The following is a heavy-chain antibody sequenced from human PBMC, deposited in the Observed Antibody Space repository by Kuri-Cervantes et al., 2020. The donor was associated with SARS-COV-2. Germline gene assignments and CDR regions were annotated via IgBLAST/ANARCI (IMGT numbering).Heavy chain of an antibody. CDR3: ARESSPEPQGYGYCGSTSCYRFDY. Sequence: SQTLSLTCAVYGGSFSGYYWSWIRQPPGKGLEWIGEINHSGSTNYNPSLKSRVTISVDTSKNQFSLKLSSVTAADTAVYYCARESSPEPQGYGYCGSTSCYRFDYWGQGTLVTVSS. D-gene: IGHD2-2*02. V-gene: IGHV4-34*01. CDR2: INHSGST. J-gene: IGHJ4*02. CDR1: GGSFSGYY.